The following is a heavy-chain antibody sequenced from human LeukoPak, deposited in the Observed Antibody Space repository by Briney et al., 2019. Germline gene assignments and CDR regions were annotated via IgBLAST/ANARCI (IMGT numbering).Heavy chain of an antibody. CDR1: GFTFSSYW. CDR2: INSDGSST. Sequence: HSGGSLRFSCAASGFTFSSYWMHWVRQAPGKGLVWVSRINSDGSSTSYADSVKGRFTISRDNAKNTLYLQMNSLRAEDTAVYYCARDSGYKRRPFDYWGQGTLVTVSS. CDR3: ARDSGYKRRPFDY. D-gene: IGHD5-12*01. J-gene: IGHJ4*02. V-gene: IGHV3-74*01.